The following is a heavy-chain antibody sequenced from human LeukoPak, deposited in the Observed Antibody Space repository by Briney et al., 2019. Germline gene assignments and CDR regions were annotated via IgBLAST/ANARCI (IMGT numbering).Heavy chain of an antibody. D-gene: IGHD3-3*01. Sequence: GGSLRLSCAASGFTFSSYSMIWVRQAPGKGLEWVSSISSSSSYIYYADSVKGRFTISRDNAKNSLYLQMNSLRAEDTAVYYCAREIAFYDFWSGYKNWFDPWGQGTLVTVSS. CDR3: AREIAFYDFWSGYKNWFDP. V-gene: IGHV3-21*01. CDR1: GFTFSSYS. J-gene: IGHJ5*02. CDR2: ISSSSSYI.